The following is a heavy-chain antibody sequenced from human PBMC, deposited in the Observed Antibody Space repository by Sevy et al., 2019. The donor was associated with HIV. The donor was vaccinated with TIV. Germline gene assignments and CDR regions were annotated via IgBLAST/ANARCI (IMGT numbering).Heavy chain of an antibody. Sequence: GGSLRLSCAASGFTFSSYAMNWVRQAPGKGLEWVSGISGSGGSGDKTNYADSAKGRFTISRDDSKNSLYLQLNSLRAEDTAIYYCARKYDSSGYLDYWGQGTLVTVSS. CDR1: GFTFSSYA. CDR3: ARKYDSSGYLDY. J-gene: IGHJ4*02. V-gene: IGHV3-23*01. D-gene: IGHD3-22*01. CDR2: ISGSGGSGDKT.